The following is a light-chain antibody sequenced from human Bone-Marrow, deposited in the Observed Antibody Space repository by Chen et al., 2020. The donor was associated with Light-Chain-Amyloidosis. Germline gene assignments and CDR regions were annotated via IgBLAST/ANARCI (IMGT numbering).Light chain of an antibody. J-gene: IGLJ1*01. CDR1: SSDVGGDNH. Sequence: QSALTQPASVSGSPGPSITISRTGTSSDVGGDNHVSWYQQHPDKAPKLMIYEVTNRPSWVPDRFSGSKSDNTASLTISVLQTEDEADYFCSSYTITNPLVFGSGTRVTVL. CDR2: EVT. V-gene: IGLV2-14*01. CDR3: SSYTITNPLV.